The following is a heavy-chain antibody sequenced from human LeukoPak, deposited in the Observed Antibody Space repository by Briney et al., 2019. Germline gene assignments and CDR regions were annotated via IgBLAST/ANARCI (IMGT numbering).Heavy chain of an antibody. CDR1: GGSFSGYY. Sequence: PSETLSLTCAVYGGSFSGYYWSWIRQPPGKGLEWIGEVNHSGSTNYNPSLKSRVTISVDTSKNQFSLKLSSVTAADTAVYYCAGAYCGGDCQHSDAFDIWGQGTMVTVSS. J-gene: IGHJ3*02. CDR3: AGAYCGGDCQHSDAFDI. D-gene: IGHD2-21*02. V-gene: IGHV4-34*01. CDR2: VNHSGST.